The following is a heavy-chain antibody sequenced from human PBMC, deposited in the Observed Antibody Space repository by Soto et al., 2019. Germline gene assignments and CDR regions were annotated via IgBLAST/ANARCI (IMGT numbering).Heavy chain of an antibody. CDR1: GLTFSSYA. J-gene: IGHJ6*02. V-gene: IGHV3-23*01. Sequence: EGSLRLSCAASGLTFSSYAMRWVRQAPGQGLEWVSALSGSGGSTYYADSVKGRLTFSRDNSKNTLNLQMHSLRDEETAAYYCAKVGIAVAGRANYYYYGMDVWDQETTVGVSS. D-gene: IGHD6-19*01. CDR3: AKVGIAVAGRANYYYYGMDV. CDR2: LSGSGGST.